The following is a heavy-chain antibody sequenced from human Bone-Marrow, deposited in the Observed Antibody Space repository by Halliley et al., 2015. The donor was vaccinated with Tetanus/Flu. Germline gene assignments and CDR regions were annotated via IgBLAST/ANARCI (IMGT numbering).Heavy chain of an antibody. CDR3: AREGLHTIYTSGWYRSRQNFDS. CDR2: EK. V-gene: IGHV3-7*04. J-gene: IGHJ4*02. Sequence: EKYYVDSVKGRFTISRDNTENSLYLHMNSLRVEDTAVYFCAREGLHTIYTSGWYRSRQNFDSWGQGTLVTVSS. D-gene: IGHD6-19*01.